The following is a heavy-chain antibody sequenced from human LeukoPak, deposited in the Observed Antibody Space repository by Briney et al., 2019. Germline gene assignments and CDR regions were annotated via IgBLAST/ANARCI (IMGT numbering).Heavy chain of an antibody. CDR3: AKEKKWEPYFDY. V-gene: IGHV3-33*06. Sequence: GGSLRLSCAASGFTFSSYGMHWVRQAPGKGLEWVAVIWYDGSNKYYADSVKGRFTISRDNSKNTLYLQMNSLRAEDTAVYYCAKEKKWEPYFDYWGQGTLVTVSS. D-gene: IGHD1-26*01. J-gene: IGHJ4*02. CDR2: IWYDGSNK. CDR1: GFTFSSYG.